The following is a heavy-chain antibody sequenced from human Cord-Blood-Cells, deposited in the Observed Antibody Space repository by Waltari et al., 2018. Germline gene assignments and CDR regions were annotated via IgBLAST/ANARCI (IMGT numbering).Heavy chain of an antibody. CDR2: INPNSGGT. V-gene: IGHV1-2*02. J-gene: IGHJ4*02. CDR3: VVGALDEAWPYYLDY. D-gene: IGHD1-26*01. Sequence: QVQLVQSGAEVKKPGASVKVSCKASGYTFTGYYMHWVRQAPGQGLGWMGWINPNSGGTNYAQKFQGRVTMTKDTSISTAYMELSRLRSDETAVYYCVVGALDEAWPYYLDYWGQGTLVTVSS. CDR1: GYTFTGYY.